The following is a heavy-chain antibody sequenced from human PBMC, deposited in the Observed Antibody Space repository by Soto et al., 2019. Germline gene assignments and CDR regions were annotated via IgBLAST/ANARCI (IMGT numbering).Heavy chain of an antibody. CDR3: ARDRYSYGRRIDYYYGMDV. J-gene: IGHJ6*02. CDR2: IYYSGST. D-gene: IGHD5-18*01. Sequence: QVQLQESGPGLVKPSETLSLTCTVSGGSISSYYWSWIRQPPGKGLEWIGYIYYSGSTNYNPSLKSRVTISVDTSKNQFSLKLSSVTAADTAVYYCARDRYSYGRRIDYYYGMDVWGQGTTVTFSS. CDR1: GGSISSYY. V-gene: IGHV4-59*01.